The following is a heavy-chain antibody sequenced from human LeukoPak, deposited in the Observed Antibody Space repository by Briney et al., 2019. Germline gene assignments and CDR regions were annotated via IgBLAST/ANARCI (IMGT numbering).Heavy chain of an antibody. V-gene: IGHV3-13*01. CDR3: ASSRRYDSSGLDY. CDR1: GFTFSSYD. J-gene: IGHJ4*02. Sequence: GGSLRLSCAASGFTFSSYDMHWVRHATGKGLEWVSAIGTAGDTYYPGSVKGRFTISRENAKNSLYLQMNSLRAGDTAVYYCASSRRYDSSGLDYWGQGTLVTVSS. CDR2: IGTAGDT. D-gene: IGHD3-22*01.